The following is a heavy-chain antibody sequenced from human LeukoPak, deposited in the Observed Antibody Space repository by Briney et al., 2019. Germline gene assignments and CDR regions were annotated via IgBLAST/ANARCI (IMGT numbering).Heavy chain of an antibody. V-gene: IGHV4-39*01. CDR1: GGSISSSSYY. CDR3: ARHGKIWSGPY. J-gene: IGHJ4*02. CDR2: IYYSGNT. Sequence: SETLSLTCTVSGGSISSSSYYWGWIRQPPGKGLEWIGSIYYSGNTYYNPSLKSRVTISIDTSKNQFSLKLSSVTAADTAVYYCARHGKIWSGPYWGQGTLVTVSS. D-gene: IGHD3-3*01.